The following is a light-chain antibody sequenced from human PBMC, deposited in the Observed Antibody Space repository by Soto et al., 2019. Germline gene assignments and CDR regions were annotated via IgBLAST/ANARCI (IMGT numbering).Light chain of an antibody. V-gene: IGKV3-15*01. Sequence: EIVMTQSPATLSVSPGERATLSCRASQSVSSNLAWYQQKPGQAPRLLIYGASTRATGIADRFSGSGSGTEFTLTISSLQSGDFAVYYCQQYNNWPRTFGQGTRWIS. CDR2: GAS. CDR1: QSVSSN. J-gene: IGKJ1*01. CDR3: QQYNNWPRT.